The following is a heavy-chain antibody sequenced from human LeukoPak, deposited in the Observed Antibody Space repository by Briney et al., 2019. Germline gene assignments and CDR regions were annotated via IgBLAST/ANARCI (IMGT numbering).Heavy chain of an antibody. V-gene: IGHV4-59*01. D-gene: IGHD1-1*01. CDR1: GGSISSYY. J-gene: IGHJ4*02. CDR2: IYYSGST. CDR3: ASSTTWGDYFDY. Sequence: SETLSLTCTVSGGSISSYYWNWIRQPPGKGLEWIGYIYYSGSTNYNPSLKSRVTISVDTSKNQFSLKLSSVAAADTAVYYCASSTTWGDYFDYWGQGTLVTVSS.